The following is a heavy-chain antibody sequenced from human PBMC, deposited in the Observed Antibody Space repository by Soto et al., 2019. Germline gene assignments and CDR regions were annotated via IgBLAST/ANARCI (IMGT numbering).Heavy chain of an antibody. V-gene: IGHV1-2*02. CDR3: ARGGTQYYDILTGYPDWDV. CDR2: INPNSGGT. Sequence: ASVKVSCKASGYTFTGYYMHWVRQAPGQGLEWMGWINPNSGGTNYAQKFQGRVTMTRDTSISTAYMELSRLRSDDAAVYYCARGGTQYYDILTGYPDWDVWGQGTTVTVSS. J-gene: IGHJ6*02. D-gene: IGHD3-9*01. CDR1: GYTFTGYY.